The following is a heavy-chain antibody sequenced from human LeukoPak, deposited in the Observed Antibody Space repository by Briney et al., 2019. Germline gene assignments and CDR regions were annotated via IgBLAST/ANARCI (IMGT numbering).Heavy chain of an antibody. Sequence: SETLSLTCTVSGGSISSYYWSWIRQPPGKGLEWIGYIYYSGSTNYNPSLKSRVTISVDTSKNQFSLKLSSVTAADTAVYYCASSPGYSSSWYHYWGQGTLVTVSS. V-gene: IGHV4-59*01. D-gene: IGHD6-13*01. CDR1: GGSISSYY. CDR3: ASSPGYSSSWYHY. J-gene: IGHJ4*02. CDR2: IYYSGST.